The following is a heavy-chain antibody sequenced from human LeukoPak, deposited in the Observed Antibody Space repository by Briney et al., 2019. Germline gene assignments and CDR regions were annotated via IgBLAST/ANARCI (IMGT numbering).Heavy chain of an antibody. CDR2: MNPNSGNT. D-gene: IGHD3-10*01. V-gene: IGHV1-8*03. Sequence: ASVKVSCKASGYTFTGYYMHWVRQATGQGLEWMGWMNPNSGNTGYAQKFQGRVTITRNTSISTAYMELSSLRSEDTAVYYCARGSTMVRGVIMPFDYWGQGTLVTVSS. CDR1: GYTFTGYY. CDR3: ARGSTMVRGVIMPFDY. J-gene: IGHJ4*02.